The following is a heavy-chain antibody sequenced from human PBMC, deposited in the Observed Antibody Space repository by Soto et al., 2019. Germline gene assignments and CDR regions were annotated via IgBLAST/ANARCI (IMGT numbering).Heavy chain of an antibody. CDR2: VFYTGDT. V-gene: IGHV4-39*01. J-gene: IGHJ4*01. Sequence: SETLSLTCNVSGGSITTTNYYWSWVRQPPGKGLEWIANVFYTGDTYYSPSFRSRVTISVDTSKNQFSLKLTSVTAADTAMYYCASLQVPGNFDYWGQGTLVTVSS. CDR1: GGSITTTNYY. D-gene: IGHD6-13*01. CDR3: ASLQVPGNFDY.